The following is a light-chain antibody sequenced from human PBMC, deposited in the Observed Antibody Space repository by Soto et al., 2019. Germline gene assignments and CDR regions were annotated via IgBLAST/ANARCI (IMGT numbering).Light chain of an antibody. Sequence: DIQMTQSPSSLSASVGDGVTITCRASQSISSYLNWYQQKPGKAPKLLIYAASSLQSGVPSRFSGSGSGTDFTLTISSLQPEDFATYYCQQSYSTSRTFGQGTKLEIK. V-gene: IGKV1-39*01. CDR1: QSISSY. CDR3: QQSYSTSRT. CDR2: AAS. J-gene: IGKJ2*01.